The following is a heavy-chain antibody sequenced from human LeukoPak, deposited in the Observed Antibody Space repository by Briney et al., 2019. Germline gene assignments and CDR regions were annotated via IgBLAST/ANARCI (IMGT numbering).Heavy chain of an antibody. Sequence: GGSLRLSCEASGLPIADFALHWVRKAQGKGLEWVSLISGDGVSTFYADSVKGRFSISRDNSKNSLYLEMNSLRTEDAAMYYCAKESGKYDYWGQGTLVAVSS. V-gene: IGHV3-43*02. CDR2: ISGDGVST. CDR1: GLPIADFA. J-gene: IGHJ4*02. CDR3: AKESGKYDY.